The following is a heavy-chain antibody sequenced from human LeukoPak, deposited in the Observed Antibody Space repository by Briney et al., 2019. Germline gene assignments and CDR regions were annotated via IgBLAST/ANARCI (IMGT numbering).Heavy chain of an antibody. CDR3: ARGPTISETGYFDC. Sequence: SETLSLTCAVYGGSFSAYYWSWIRQSPGKGLEWIAEINHRGDTNYNPSVKSRVSISVDTSKNQFSLKVTSLTAADTAVYYCARGPTISETGYFDCWGQGTLVTVSS. D-gene: IGHD1-1*01. J-gene: IGHJ4*03. V-gene: IGHV4-34*01. CDR2: INHRGDT. CDR1: GGSFSAYY.